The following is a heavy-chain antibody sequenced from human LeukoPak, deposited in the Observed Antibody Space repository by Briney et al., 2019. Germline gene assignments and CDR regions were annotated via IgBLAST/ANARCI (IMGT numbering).Heavy chain of an antibody. J-gene: IGHJ4*02. V-gene: IGHV3-23*01. CDR2: ISGSGGST. Sequence: GGSLRLSCAASGFTFSSYAMSWVRQAPGKGLEWVSAISGSGGSTYYADSVKGRFTISRDNSKNTLYLQMDSLRAEGSAVYYCAKGSSGRAFDYWGQGTLVTVSS. D-gene: IGHD6-19*01. CDR3: AKGSSGRAFDY. CDR1: GFTFSSYA.